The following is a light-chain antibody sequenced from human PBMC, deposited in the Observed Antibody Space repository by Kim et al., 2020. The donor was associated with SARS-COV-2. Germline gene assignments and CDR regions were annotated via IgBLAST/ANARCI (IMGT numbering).Light chain of an antibody. CDR1: TGTVTSGHY. J-gene: IGLJ2*01. CDR3: MLAYSGVRV. V-gene: IGLV7-46*01. CDR2: DST. Sequence: QAVVTQEPSLTVSPGGTVTLTCGSSTGTVTSGHYAYWFQQKPGQAPTTLVYDSTKTHSWTPARFSGSLLGGQAALTLSGAQPEDEADYYCMLAYSGVRVFGGGTKLTVL.